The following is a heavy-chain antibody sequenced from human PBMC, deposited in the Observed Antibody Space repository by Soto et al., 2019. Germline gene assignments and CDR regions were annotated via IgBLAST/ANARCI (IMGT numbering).Heavy chain of an antibody. D-gene: IGHD2-2*01. CDR2: IYYSGST. CDR3: ARRRVPAASIDY. Sequence: QLQLQESGPGLVKPSETLSLTCTVSGGSISSSSYYWGWIRQPPGKGLEWIGSIYYSGSTYYNPSLKSRVTISVDTSENQFSLKLSSVTAADTAVYYCARRRVPAASIDYWGQGTLVTVSS. J-gene: IGHJ4*02. V-gene: IGHV4-39*01. CDR1: GGSISSSSYY.